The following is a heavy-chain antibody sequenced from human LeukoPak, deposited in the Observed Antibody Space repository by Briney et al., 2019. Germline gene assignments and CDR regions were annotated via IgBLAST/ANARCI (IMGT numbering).Heavy chain of an antibody. CDR1: GYTFTSYG. Sequence: GASVKVSCKASGYTFTSYGISWVRQAPGQGLEWMGWISAYNGNTNYAQKLQGRVTMTTDTSTSTAYMELRSLRSEDTAAYYCARGTYHYDSSGKNGFDYWGQGTLVTVSS. V-gene: IGHV1-18*01. J-gene: IGHJ4*02. D-gene: IGHD3-22*01. CDR2: ISAYNGNT. CDR3: ARGTYHYDSSGKNGFDY.